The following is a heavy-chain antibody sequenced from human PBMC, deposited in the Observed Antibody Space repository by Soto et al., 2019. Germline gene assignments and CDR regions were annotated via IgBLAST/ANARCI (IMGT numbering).Heavy chain of an antibody. Sequence: GGSLRLSCVASGFTFSVHWMSWVRQAPGKGLEWVANIKQDGSETSYVDSVKGRFTISRDNTKNSLFLQMNSLRAEDTAIYYCVKNGRDFHYWGQGTLVTVSS. V-gene: IGHV3-7*03. J-gene: IGHJ4*02. CDR3: VKNGRDFHY. D-gene: IGHD1-26*01. CDR2: IKQDGSET. CDR1: GFTFSVHW.